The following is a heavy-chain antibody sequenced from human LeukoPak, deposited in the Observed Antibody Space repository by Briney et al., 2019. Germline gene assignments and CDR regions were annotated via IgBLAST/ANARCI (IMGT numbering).Heavy chain of an antibody. CDR3: ARASHDYGDYSHFDY. J-gene: IGHJ4*02. V-gene: IGHV4-4*02. Sequence: SETLSLTCAVSGGSISSRNWWSWVRPPPGKGLEWIGEIYHSGSTNYNPSLKTRVTISVDKSKNQFSLKLSSVTAADTAVYYCARASHDYGDYSHFDYWGQETLVTVSS. D-gene: IGHD4-17*01. CDR2: IYHSGST. CDR1: GGSISSRNW.